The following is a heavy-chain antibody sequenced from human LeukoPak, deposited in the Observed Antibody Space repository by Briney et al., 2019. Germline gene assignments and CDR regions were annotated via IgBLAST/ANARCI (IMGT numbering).Heavy chain of an antibody. CDR3: AKDHIVVVIAIFPYYRDV. CDR2: ISGSGGST. Sequence: GGSLRLSCAASGFTFSSYAMSWVRQAPGKGLEWVSAISGSGGSTYYADSVKGRFTISRDNSKNTLYLHMNSLRAEDTAVYYCAKDHIVVVIAIFPYYRDVWGKGTTVTVSS. D-gene: IGHD2-21*01. V-gene: IGHV3-23*01. J-gene: IGHJ6*03. CDR1: GFTFSSYA.